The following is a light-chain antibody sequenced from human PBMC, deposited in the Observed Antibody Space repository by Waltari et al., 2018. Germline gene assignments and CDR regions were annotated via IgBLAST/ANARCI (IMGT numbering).Light chain of an antibody. J-gene: IGKJ2*01. CDR3: QQYSSFST. CDR1: QSVGTW. CDR2: MAS. Sequence: DIQMTQSPSTLSASVGDRVTISCRASQSVGTWLAWYQQKPGKAPKLLIYMASSLDSGVPSRFSGSGSGTGFTLTISSLQPDDFATYSCQQYSSFSTFGQGTKV. V-gene: IGKV1-5*03.